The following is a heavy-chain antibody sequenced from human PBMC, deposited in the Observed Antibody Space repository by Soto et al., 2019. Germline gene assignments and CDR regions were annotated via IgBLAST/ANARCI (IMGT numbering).Heavy chain of an antibody. V-gene: IGHV3-33*01. D-gene: IGHD6-13*01. CDR1: GFTFSSYG. Sequence: GGSLRLSCAASGFTFSSYGMHWVRQAPGKGPEWVAVIWYDGSNKYYADSVKGRFTISRDNSKNTLYLQMNSLRAEDTAVYYCARGTAAAGHANWGQGTLVTVSS. CDR3: ARGTAAAGHAN. J-gene: IGHJ4*02. CDR2: IWYDGSNK.